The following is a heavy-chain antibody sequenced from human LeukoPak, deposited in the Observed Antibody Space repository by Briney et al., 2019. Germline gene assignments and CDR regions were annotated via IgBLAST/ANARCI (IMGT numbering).Heavy chain of an antibody. V-gene: IGHV3-9*01. CDR2: ISWNSGSI. CDR3: AKSKVVTTIPYYFDY. J-gene: IGHJ4*02. CDR1: GFTFSSYW. D-gene: IGHD2-21*02. Sequence: GGSLRLSCAASGFTFSSYWMTWVRQAPGKGLEWVSGISWNSGSIDYADSVKGRFTISRDNAKNSLYLQMNSLRAEDTALYYCAKSKVVTTIPYYFDYWGQGTLVTVSS.